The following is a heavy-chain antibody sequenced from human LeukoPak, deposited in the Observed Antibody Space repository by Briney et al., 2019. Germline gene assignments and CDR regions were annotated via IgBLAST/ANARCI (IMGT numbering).Heavy chain of an antibody. Sequence: GGSLRLSCAASAFTFNSYAMSWVRQAPGKGLEWVSAISGSGANTYYADSVKGRFTISRDNSKNTLYLQMNNLRAEDTAVYYCAKCRVGAANFDYWGKGTLVTVSS. J-gene: IGHJ4*02. D-gene: IGHD1-26*01. CDR3: AKCRVGAANFDY. V-gene: IGHV3-23*01. CDR1: AFTFNSYA. CDR2: ISGSGANT.